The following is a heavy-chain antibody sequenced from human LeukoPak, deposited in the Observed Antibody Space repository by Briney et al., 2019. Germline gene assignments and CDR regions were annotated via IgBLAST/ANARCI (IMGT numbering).Heavy chain of an antibody. CDR2: ISSGTGSYI. D-gene: IGHD6-6*01. Sequence: GGSLRLSCAAPGFTFSSYSMNCVRQAPGKGLEWVSTISSGTGSYIYYADSVRGRFTISRDNAKNSLYLQMNSLRAEDTAVYYCARCSGVFGSSGYWGQGTLVTVSS. J-gene: IGHJ4*02. V-gene: IGHV3-21*01. CDR3: ARCSGVFGSSGY. CDR1: GFTFSSYS.